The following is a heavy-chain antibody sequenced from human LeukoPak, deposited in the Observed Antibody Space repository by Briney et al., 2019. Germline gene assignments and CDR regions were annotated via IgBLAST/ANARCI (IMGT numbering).Heavy chain of an antibody. CDR1: GGSFSGYY. J-gene: IGHJ4*02. CDR2: INHSGST. V-gene: IGHV4-34*01. D-gene: IGHD2-2*01. CDR3: ARRTVVVPAAVRGFDY. Sequence: KPSETLSLTXAVYGGSFSGYYWSWIRQPPGKGLEWIGEINHSGSTYYNPSLKSRVTISVDTSKNQFSLKLSSVTAADTAVYYCARRTVVVPAAVRGFDYWDQGTLVTVSS.